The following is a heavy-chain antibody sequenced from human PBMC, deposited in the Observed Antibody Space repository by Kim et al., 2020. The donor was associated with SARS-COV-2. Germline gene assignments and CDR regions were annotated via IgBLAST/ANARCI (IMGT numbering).Heavy chain of an antibody. V-gene: IGHV3-33*05. D-gene: IGHD3-10*01. Sequence: GGSLRLSCAASGFTFSSYGMHWVRQAPGKGLEWVAVISYDGSNKYYADSVKGRFTISRDNSKNTLYLQMNSLRAEDTAVYYCARVSGERWAYYYGMDVWGQGTTVTVSS. CDR1: GFTFSSYG. CDR3: ARVSGERWAYYYGMDV. CDR2: ISYDGSNK. J-gene: IGHJ6*02.